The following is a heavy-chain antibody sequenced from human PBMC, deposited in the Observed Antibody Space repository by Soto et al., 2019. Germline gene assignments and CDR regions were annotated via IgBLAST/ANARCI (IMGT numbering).Heavy chain of an antibody. CDR1: GGSISSSSYY. Sequence: PSETLSLTCTVSGGSISSSSYYWCWIRQPPGKGLEWIGSIYYSGSTYYNPSLKSRVTISVDTSKNQFSLKLSSVTAADTAVYYCALTYSGSYPFDYWGQGTLVTVSS. CDR3: ALTYSGSYPFDY. CDR2: IYYSGST. J-gene: IGHJ4*02. V-gene: IGHV4-39*01. D-gene: IGHD1-26*01.